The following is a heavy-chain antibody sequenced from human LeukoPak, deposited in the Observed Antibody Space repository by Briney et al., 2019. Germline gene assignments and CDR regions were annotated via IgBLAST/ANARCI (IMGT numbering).Heavy chain of an antibody. V-gene: IGHV3-23*01. CDR2: ISGSGGST. J-gene: IGHJ4*02. D-gene: IGHD4-17*01. CDR3: ARDIYGDYALDY. CDR1: GFTFSSYA. Sequence: GGSLRPSCAASGFTFSSYAMSWVRQAPGKGLEWVSAISGSGGSTYYADSVKGRFTISRDNAKNSLYLQMNSLRAEDTAVYYCARDIYGDYALDYWGQGTLVTVSS.